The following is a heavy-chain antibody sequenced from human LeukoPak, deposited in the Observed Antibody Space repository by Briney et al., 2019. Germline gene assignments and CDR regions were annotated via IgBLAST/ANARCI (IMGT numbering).Heavy chain of an antibody. CDR1: GDSISNYY. V-gene: IGHV4-4*07. J-gene: IGHJ4*02. CDR2: IYGSGST. Sequence: KPSETLSLTCTVSGDSISNYYWSWIRQPAGKGLEWIGRIYGSGSTNYNPSLKSRVTMSVATSENQFSLKLTSVTAADTAVYYCARGPSHSSTWFFDYWGQGTLVTVSS. CDR3: ARGPSHSSTWFFDY. D-gene: IGHD6-13*01.